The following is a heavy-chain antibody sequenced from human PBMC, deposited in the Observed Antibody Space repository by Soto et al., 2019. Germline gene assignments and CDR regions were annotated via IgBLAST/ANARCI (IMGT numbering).Heavy chain of an antibody. D-gene: IGHD6-13*01. Sequence: PGESLKISCEGSGYSFTSYWISWVRQMPGKGLEWMGRIDPSDSYTNYSPSFQGHVTISADKSISTAYLQWSSLKASDTAMYYCAGGIAAADHYYYYYGMDVWGQGTTVTVSS. CDR1: GYSFTSYW. CDR2: IDPSDSYT. J-gene: IGHJ6*02. CDR3: AGGIAAADHYYYYYGMDV. V-gene: IGHV5-10-1*01.